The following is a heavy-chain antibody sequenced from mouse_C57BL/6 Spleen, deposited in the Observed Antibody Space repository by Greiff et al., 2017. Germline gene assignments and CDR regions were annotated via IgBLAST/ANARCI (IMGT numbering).Heavy chain of an antibody. V-gene: IGHV5-4*03. CDR1: GFTFSSYA. CDR2: ISDGGSYT. J-gene: IGHJ4*01. Sequence: EVMLVESGGGLVKPGGSLKLSCAASGFTFSSYAMSWVRQTPEKRLEWVATISDGGSYTYYPDNVKGRFTISRDNAKNNLYLQMSHLKSEDTAMYYCALMDYWGQGTSVTVSS. CDR3: ALMDY.